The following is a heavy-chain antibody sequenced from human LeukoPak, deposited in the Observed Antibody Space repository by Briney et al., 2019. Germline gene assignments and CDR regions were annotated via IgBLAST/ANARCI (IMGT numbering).Heavy chain of an antibody. CDR3: ATLGRGGGTDY. J-gene: IGHJ4*02. D-gene: IGHD2-15*01. V-gene: IGHV1-69*06. CDR1: GGTFSSYA. Sequence: ASVKVSCKASGGTFSSYAISWVRQAPGQGLEWMGGIIPIFGTAIYAQKFQGRVTMTEDTSTDTAYMELSSLRSEDTAVYYCATLGRGGGTDYWGQGTLVTVSS. CDR2: IIPIFGTA.